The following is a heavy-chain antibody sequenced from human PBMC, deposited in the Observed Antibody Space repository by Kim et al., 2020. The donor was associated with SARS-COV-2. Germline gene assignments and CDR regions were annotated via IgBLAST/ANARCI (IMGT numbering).Heavy chain of an antibody. J-gene: IGHJ6*01. CDR1: GGSISSGDYY. CDR3: AKTSTYYDTLTGYYYY. CDR2: IYNSGTT. D-gene: IGHD3-9*01. Sequence: SETLSLTCTVSGGSISSGDYYWSWILQPPGKGLEWIGYIYNSGTTYYNPSLQSRVTISVDTSNNEFSLKLRSVTAADTAVYYCAKTSTYYDTLTGYYYY. V-gene: IGHV4-30-4*01.